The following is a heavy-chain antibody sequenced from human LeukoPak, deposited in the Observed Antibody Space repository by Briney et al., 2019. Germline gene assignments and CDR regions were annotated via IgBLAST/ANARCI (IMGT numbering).Heavy chain of an antibody. CDR3: ARGAGYCTNGVCYLRLKSIFDY. Sequence: PSETLSLTCAVYGGSFSGYYWSWIRQPPGKGLEWIGEINHSGSTNYNPSLKSRVAISVDTSKNQFSLKLSSVTAADTAMYYCARGAGYCTNGVCYLRLKSIFDYWGQGTLVTVSS. CDR1: GGSFSGYY. J-gene: IGHJ4*02. V-gene: IGHV4-34*01. CDR2: INHSGST. D-gene: IGHD2-8*01.